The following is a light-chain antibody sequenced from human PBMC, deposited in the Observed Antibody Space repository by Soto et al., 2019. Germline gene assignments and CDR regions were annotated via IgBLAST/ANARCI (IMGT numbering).Light chain of an antibody. CDR2: AAS. CDR3: QKYGSSLFT. V-gene: IGKV3-20*01. Sequence: EIVLTQSPGTLSLSPGERATLSCRASQSVSSSYLAWYQQKPGQAPRLLVYAASSRATGIPDRFSGSGSGTDFTLTISRLEPEDFAVYYCQKYGSSLFTFGPGTKVDIK. CDR1: QSVSSSY. J-gene: IGKJ3*01.